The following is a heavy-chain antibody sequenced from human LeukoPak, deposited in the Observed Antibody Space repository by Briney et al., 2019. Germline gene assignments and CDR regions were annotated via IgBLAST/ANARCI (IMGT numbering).Heavy chain of an antibody. V-gene: IGHV1-69*04. Sequence: SLKVSCKASGGTFSSYPISRVRQAPGQGLEWMGRIIPILGIANYAQKFQGRVTITADKSTSTAYMELSSLRSEDTAVYYCARGLGPSADAFDIWGQGTMVTVSS. D-gene: IGHD5-12*01. J-gene: IGHJ3*02. CDR1: GGTFSSYP. CDR2: IIPILGIA. CDR3: ARGLGPSADAFDI.